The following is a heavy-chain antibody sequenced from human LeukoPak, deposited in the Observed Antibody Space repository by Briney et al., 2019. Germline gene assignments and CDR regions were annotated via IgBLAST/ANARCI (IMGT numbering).Heavy chain of an antibody. CDR3: AKDSLWFREEVDAFDI. Sequence: GGSLRLSCVASGSTFSSYAMSWVRQAPGKGLEWVSAISGSGGSTYYADSVKGRFTISRDNSKNTLYLQMNSLRAEDTAVYYCAKDSLWFREEVDAFDIWGQGTMVTVSS. D-gene: IGHD3-10*01. CDR2: ISGSGGST. V-gene: IGHV3-23*01. CDR1: GSTFSSYA. J-gene: IGHJ3*02.